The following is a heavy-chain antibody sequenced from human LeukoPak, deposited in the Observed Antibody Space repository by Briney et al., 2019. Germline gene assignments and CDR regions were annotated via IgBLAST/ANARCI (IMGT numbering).Heavy chain of an antibody. V-gene: IGHV3-7*03. D-gene: IGHD3-16*01. Sequence: TGGSLRLSCAASGFTFSSYAITWVRQAPGKALEWVANIKQDGSEKYYVDSVKGRFTISRDNAKNSLYLQMNSLRAEDTAVYYCARTNAWAGVYWGQGILVTVSS. CDR3: ARTNAWAGVY. CDR1: GFTFSSYA. J-gene: IGHJ4*02. CDR2: IKQDGSEK.